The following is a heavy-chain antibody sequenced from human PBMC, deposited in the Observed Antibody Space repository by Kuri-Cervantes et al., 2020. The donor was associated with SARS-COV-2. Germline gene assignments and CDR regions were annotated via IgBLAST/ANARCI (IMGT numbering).Heavy chain of an antibody. Sequence: SETLSLTCTVSGGSVSSGSYYWSWIRQPPGKGLEWIGYIYYSGSTNYNPSLKSRVTISVDTSKNQFSLKLSSVTAADTAVYYCARGRVWVPDYWGQGTLVT. D-gene: IGHD2-8*01. CDR2: IYYSGST. CDR3: ARGRVWVPDY. J-gene: IGHJ4*02. CDR1: GGSVSSGSYY. V-gene: IGHV4-61*01.